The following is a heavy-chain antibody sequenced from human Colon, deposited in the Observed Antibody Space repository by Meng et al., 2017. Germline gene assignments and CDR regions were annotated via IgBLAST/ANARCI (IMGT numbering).Heavy chain of an antibody. D-gene: IGHD4-17*01. V-gene: IGHV4-61*03. CDR2: IYYTGNT. J-gene: IGHJ5*02. Sequence: SRQGPVRPSETLSRTCTVSGASVSSDSHYWSWIRQSPGKGLEWIGYIYYTGNTNYNPSLASRVSMSLDTSKNHFSLHLTSVTAADTAIYYCARVNGDFDEAWFDPWGQGTLVTVSS. CDR1: GASVSSDSHY. CDR3: ARVNGDFDEAWFDP.